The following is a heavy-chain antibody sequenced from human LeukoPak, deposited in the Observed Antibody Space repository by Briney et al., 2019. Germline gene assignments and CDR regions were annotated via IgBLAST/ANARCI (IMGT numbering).Heavy chain of an antibody. CDR2: INPNSGGT. J-gene: IGHJ4*02. D-gene: IGHD6-13*01. CDR1: GYTFTGYY. V-gene: IGHV1-2*02. CDR3: ARAHIAAAGPFDY. Sequence: ASVKVSCKASGYTFTGYYMHWVRQAPGQGLEWMGWINPNSGGTNYAQKFQGRVTMTRDTSISTAYMELSRLRSDDTAVYYCARAHIAAAGPFDYWGQGTLVTVSS.